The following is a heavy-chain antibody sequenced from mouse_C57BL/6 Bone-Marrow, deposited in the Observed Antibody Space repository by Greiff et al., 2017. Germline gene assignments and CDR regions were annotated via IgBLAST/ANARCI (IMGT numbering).Heavy chain of an antibody. J-gene: IGHJ4*01. D-gene: IGHD2-3*01. V-gene: IGHV1-69*01. Sequence: QVQLQQPGAELVMPGASVKLSCKASGYTFTSYWMHWVKQRPGPGLEWIGEIDPSDSYTNYNQKFKGKSTLTVDKSSSTAYMQLSSLTSEDSAVYYCADGYYAMDYWGQGTSVTVSS. CDR2: IDPSDSYT. CDR3: ADGYYAMDY. CDR1: GYTFTSYW.